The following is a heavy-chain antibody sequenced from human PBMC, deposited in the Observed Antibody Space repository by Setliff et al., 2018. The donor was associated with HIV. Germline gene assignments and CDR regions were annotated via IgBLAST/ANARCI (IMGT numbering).Heavy chain of an antibody. V-gene: IGHV1-2*02. D-gene: IGHD2-21*02. CDR3: ATDPDGGNSDG. J-gene: IGHJ4*02. Sequence: ASVKVSCKTFGYRFTDFYVNWVRQAPGQGLEWMGWINPKSGATKYAEKFQGRVTITADTSTDTVYMELSSLGSEDTAVYYCATDPDGGNSDGWGQGTLVTVSS. CDR2: INPKSGAT. CDR1: GYRFTDFY.